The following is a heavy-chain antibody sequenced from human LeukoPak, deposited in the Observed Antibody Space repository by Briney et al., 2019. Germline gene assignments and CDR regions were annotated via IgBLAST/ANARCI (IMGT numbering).Heavy chain of an antibody. Sequence: GGSLRLSCAASGFTFSSYAMHWVRQAPGKGLEWVAVISYDGSNKYYADSVKGRFTISRDNSKNTLYLQMNSLRAEDTAVYYCAKREFGGVIVAIDYWGQGTLVTVSS. D-gene: IGHD3-16*02. CDR1: GFTFSSYA. J-gene: IGHJ4*02. V-gene: IGHV3-30-3*02. CDR3: AKREFGGVIVAIDY. CDR2: ISYDGSNK.